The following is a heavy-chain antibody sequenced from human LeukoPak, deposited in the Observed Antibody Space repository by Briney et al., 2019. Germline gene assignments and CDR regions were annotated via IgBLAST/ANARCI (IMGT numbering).Heavy chain of an antibody. D-gene: IGHD1-26*01. J-gene: IGHJ6*02. CDR1: GFTFSDYY. V-gene: IGHV3-11*01. CDR3: ARDRRSGSYGRYYYYYYGMDV. Sequence: GGSLRLSCGASGFTFSDYYMSWIRQAPGKGLEWVSYISSSGSTIYYADSVKGRFTISRDNAKNSLYLQMNSLRAEDTAVYYCARDRRSGSYGRYYYYYYGMDVWGRGTTVTVSS. CDR2: ISSSGSTI.